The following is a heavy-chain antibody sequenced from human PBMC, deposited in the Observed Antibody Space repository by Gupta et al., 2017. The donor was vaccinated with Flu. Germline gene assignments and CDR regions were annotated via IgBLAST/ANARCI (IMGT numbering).Heavy chain of an antibody. V-gene: IGHV4-61*02. Sequence: QVQLQESGPGLVKPSQTLSLTCTVSGGSISSGSYYWSWIRQPAGKGLEWIGRIYTSGSTNYNPSLKSRVTISVDTSKNQFSLKLSSVTAADTAVYYCARGRWESIQLWTSPPDYWGQGTLVTVSS. J-gene: IGHJ4*02. CDR1: GGSISSGSYY. CDR3: ARGRWESIQLWTSPPDY. D-gene: IGHD5-18*01. CDR2: IYTSGST.